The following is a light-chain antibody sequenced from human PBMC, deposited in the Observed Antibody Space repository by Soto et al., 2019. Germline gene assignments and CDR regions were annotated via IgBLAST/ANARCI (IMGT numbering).Light chain of an antibody. J-gene: IGKJ3*01. CDR1: QSVSSSY. Sequence: EIGLTQSPGTLSLSPGERATLSCRARQSVSSSYLAWYQQKPRQAPRLLIYGASSRATGIPDRFSGSGSGTDFTLTISRLEPEDFAGYYCQQYGSSPLTFGPGTKVDIK. CDR3: QQYGSSPLT. V-gene: IGKV3-20*01. CDR2: GAS.